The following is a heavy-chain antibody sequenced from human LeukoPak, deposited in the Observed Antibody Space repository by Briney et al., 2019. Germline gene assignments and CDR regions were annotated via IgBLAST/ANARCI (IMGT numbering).Heavy chain of an antibody. CDR2: MCHSGSA. D-gene: IGHD3-16*02. J-gene: IGHJ4*02. CDR3: ARALGGPYDYVWGTYRYPFDY. Sequence: SETLSLTCAVSGYSISSGYCWGWIRQPPGKGREWNGSMCHSGSAYYNPSLKSRVTISVDTSKNQFSLKLSSVTAADTAVYYCARALGGPYDYVWGTYRYPFDYWGQGTLVTVSS. CDR1: GYSISSGYC. V-gene: IGHV4-38-2*01.